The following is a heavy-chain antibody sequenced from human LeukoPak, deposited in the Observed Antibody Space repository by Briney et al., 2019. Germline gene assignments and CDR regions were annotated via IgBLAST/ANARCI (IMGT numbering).Heavy chain of an antibody. CDR1: GFTFSAYA. D-gene: IGHD6-19*01. J-gene: IGHJ2*01. CDR2: IGPSGGSI. V-gene: IGHV3-21*04. Sequence: GGSLRLSCEASGFTFSAYAMTWVRQAPGKGLEWASSIGPSGGSIFYAASVKGRISISRDNAQNSLHLQLSSLRADDTAVYYCARLAGSRPPWYLDLWGRGTLVTVSS. CDR3: ARLAGSRPPWYLDL.